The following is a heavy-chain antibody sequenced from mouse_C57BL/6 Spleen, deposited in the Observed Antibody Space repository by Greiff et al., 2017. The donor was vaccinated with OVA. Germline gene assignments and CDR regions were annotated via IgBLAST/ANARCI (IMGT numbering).Heavy chain of an antibody. CDR2: IDPANGNT. D-gene: IGHD2-1*01. CDR3: AGIYYGNYVYAWFAY. Sequence: VQLKESVAELVRPGASVKLSCTASGFNIKNTYMHWVKQRPEQGLEWIGRIDPANGNTKYAPKFQGKATITADTSSNTAYLQLSSLTSEDTAIYYCAGIYYGNYVYAWFAYWGQGTLVTVSA. V-gene: IGHV14-3*01. CDR1: GFNIKNTY. J-gene: IGHJ3*01.